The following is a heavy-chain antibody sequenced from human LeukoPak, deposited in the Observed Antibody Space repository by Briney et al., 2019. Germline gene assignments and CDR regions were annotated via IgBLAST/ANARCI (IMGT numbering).Heavy chain of an antibody. CDR3: AKVATWTHFDY. CDR2: LSGTSDNT. Sequence: PGGSLRLSCAASGFTFSNYGMCWVRQAPGKGLEWVSALSGTSDNTYYADSVKGRFSISRDNSKNTLYLQISSLRVEDTAVYYCAKVATWTHFDYWGQGILVTVSS. D-gene: IGHD3/OR15-3a*01. V-gene: IGHV3-23*01. J-gene: IGHJ4*02. CDR1: GFTFSNYG.